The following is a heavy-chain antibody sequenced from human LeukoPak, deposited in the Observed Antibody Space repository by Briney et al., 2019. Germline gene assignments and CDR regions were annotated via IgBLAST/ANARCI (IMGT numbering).Heavy chain of an antibody. J-gene: IGHJ6*03. V-gene: IGHV4-39*02. D-gene: IGHD6-13*01. CDR2: IDYSGCT. CDR1: GDSISSSNYY. Sequence: PSETLSLTCTVSGDSISSSNYYWGWIRQPPGKGLGWIGSIDYSGCTNYNPSLKSRVTISVDTSKKLFSLKLSSVTAADTAVYYCARETQETYSSSWGPYDSHYYMDAWGKGTTVTVSS. CDR3: ARETQETYSSSWGPYDSHYYMDA.